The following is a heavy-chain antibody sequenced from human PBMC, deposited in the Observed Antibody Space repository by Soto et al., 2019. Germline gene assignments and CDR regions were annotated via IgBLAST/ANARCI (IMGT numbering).Heavy chain of an antibody. J-gene: IGHJ4*02. Sequence: ASVKVSCKASGYTFTSYGMHWVRQAPGQRLEWMGWINAGNGNTKYSQKFQGRVTITRDTSASTAYMEPSSLRSEDTAVYYCARGLNGYLHYFDYWGQGTPVTVSS. V-gene: IGHV1-3*01. CDR2: INAGNGNT. CDR3: ARGLNGYLHYFDY. CDR1: GYTFTSYG. D-gene: IGHD5-18*01.